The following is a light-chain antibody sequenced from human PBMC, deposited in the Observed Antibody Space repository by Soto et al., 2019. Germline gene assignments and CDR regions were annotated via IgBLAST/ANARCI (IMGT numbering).Light chain of an antibody. CDR2: EVT. CDR1: SRDVGGYLY. Sequence: QSALTQPPSASGSPGQSVIISCTGTSRDVGGYLYVSWYQQHPGKAPKLMLYEVTKRPSGVPDRFSGSKSGNTASLTVSGLQAEDEADYYCSSYDGINNSLVFGTGTKVTAL. J-gene: IGLJ1*01. CDR3: SSYDGINNSLV. V-gene: IGLV2-8*01.